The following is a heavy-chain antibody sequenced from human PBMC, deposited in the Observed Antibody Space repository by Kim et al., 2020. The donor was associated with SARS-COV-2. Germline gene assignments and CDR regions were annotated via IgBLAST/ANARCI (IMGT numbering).Heavy chain of an antibody. D-gene: IGHD6-6*01. V-gene: IGHV1-69*13. CDR3: ASVEHSSDPRPDYYYGMDV. J-gene: IGHJ6*02. CDR2: IIPIFGTA. CDR1: GGTFSSYA. Sequence: SVKVSCKASGGTFSSYAISWVRQAPGQGLEWMGGIIPIFGTANYAQKFQGRVTITADESTSTAYMELSSLRSEDTAVYYCASVEHSSDPRPDYYYGMDVWGQGTTVTVSS.